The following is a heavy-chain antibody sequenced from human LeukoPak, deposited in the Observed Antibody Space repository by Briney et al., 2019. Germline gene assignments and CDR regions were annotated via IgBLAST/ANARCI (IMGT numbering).Heavy chain of an antibody. J-gene: IGHJ3*02. V-gene: IGHV3-64*01. Sequence: GGSLRLSCAASGFTFSSYAMHWVRRAPGKGLEYVSAISSNGGSTYYANSVKGRFTISRDNSKNTLYLQMGSLRAEAMAVYYCATCGDQDAFDIWGQGTMVTVSS. CDR3: ATCGDQDAFDI. CDR2: ISSNGGST. CDR1: GFTFSSYA. D-gene: IGHD4-17*01.